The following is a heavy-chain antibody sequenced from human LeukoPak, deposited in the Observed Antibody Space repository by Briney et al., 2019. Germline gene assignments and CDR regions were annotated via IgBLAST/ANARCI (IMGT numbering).Heavy chain of an antibody. J-gene: IGHJ6*02. V-gene: IGHV3-9*01. CDR3: ARSSGSYDGYYGVEV. CDR1: EFTFDDYV. D-gene: IGHD6-19*01. CDR2: MSWTSGSI. Sequence: PGGSLRLSCGVSEFTFDDYVLHWVRQGPGKGLEWVAAMSWTSGSIAHADSVKGRFNIFRDNAQSSLYLQMNSLRAEDTAFYYCARSSGSYDGYYGVEVWGQGTTVIVSS.